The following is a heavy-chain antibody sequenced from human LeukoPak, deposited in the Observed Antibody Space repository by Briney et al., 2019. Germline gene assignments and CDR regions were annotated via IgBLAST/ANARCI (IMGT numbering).Heavy chain of an antibody. CDR1: GFTFSSYA. J-gene: IGHJ4*02. CDR2: ISGRGGST. Sequence: GGSLRLSCAASGFTFSSYAMSWVRQAPGKGLEWVSAISGRGGSTYYADSVKGRFTISRDNSKNTLYLQMNSLRAEDTAVYYCAKGSVVVPAAFFDYWGQGTLVTVSS. CDR3: AKGSVVVPAAFFDY. D-gene: IGHD2-2*01. V-gene: IGHV3-23*01.